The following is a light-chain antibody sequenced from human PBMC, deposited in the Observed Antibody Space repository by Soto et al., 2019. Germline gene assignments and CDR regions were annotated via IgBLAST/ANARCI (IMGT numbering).Light chain of an antibody. CDR2: DAS. CDR1: QSVSSY. J-gene: IGKJ1*01. CDR3: QQYAGSPRT. Sequence: EIVLTQSPATLSLSPGERATLSCRASQSVSSYLAWYQQKPGQAPRLLIYDASSRATGIPDRFSGSGSGTDFTLTISRLEPEDFAVYYCQQYAGSPRTFGQGTKVDI. V-gene: IGKV3-20*01.